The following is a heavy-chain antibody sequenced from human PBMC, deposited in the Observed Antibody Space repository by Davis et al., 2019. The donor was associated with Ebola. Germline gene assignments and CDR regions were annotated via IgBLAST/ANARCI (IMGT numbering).Heavy chain of an antibody. CDR3: ASGSAFDI. J-gene: IGHJ3*02. CDR1: GGSISSSSYY. V-gene: IGHV4-39*07. CDR2: IYHSGST. Sequence: PSETLSLTCTVSGGSISSSSYYWGWIRQPPGKGLEWIGSIYHSGSTYYNPSLKSRVTISVDTSKNQFSLKLSSVTAADTAVYYCASGSAFDIWGQGTMVTVSS.